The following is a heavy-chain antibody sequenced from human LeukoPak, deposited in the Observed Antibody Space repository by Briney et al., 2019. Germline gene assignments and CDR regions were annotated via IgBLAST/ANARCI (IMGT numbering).Heavy chain of an antibody. CDR2: IRQDGSEK. CDR3: AKDPRESHAPAAYYMDV. V-gene: IGHV3-7*01. D-gene: IGHD3-10*01. J-gene: IGHJ6*03. Sequence: PGGSLRLSCAASGFTFSRYWMTWVRQAPGKGLEWAATIRQDGSEKYYVDSVKGRFAVSRDNTKNSLYLQMNSLRAEDTAVYYCAKDPRESHAPAAYYMDVWGKGTTVTVSS. CDR1: GFTFSRYW.